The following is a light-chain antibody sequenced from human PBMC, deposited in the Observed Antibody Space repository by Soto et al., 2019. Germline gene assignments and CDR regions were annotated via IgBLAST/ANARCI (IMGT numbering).Light chain of an antibody. CDR1: QSVSTN. CDR3: QQYKNWPPLT. V-gene: IGKV3-15*01. J-gene: IGKJ4*01. Sequence: EIELTQSPATLSVSPGERATFSCRASQSVSTNLAWYQQKPGQAPRLLIYGASTRATGIPARFSGGGSGTEFTLTISSLQSEDFAVYYCQQYKNWPPLTFGGGTKVEIK. CDR2: GAS.